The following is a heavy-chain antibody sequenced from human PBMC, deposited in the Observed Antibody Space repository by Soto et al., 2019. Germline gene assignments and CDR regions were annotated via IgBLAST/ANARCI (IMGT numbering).Heavy chain of an antibody. CDR1: GDSVSSNSAA. V-gene: IGHV6-1*01. D-gene: IGHD6-13*01. J-gene: IGHJ6*02. Sequence: SQTLSLTCAISGDSVSSNSAAWNWIRQSPSRGLEWLGRTYYRSKWYNDYAVSVKSRITINPDTSKNQFSLQLNSVTPEDTAVYYCARVKGAAAGTGYYYYGMDVWGQGTTVTVSS. CDR3: ARVKGAAAGTGYYYYGMDV. CDR2: TYYRSKWYN.